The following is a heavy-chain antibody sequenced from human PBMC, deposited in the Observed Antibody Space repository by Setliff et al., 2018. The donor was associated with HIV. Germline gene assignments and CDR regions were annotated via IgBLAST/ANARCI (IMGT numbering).Heavy chain of an antibody. CDR3: ARDYYDYVWGSYRLFDY. D-gene: IGHD3-16*02. CDR2: VNHRGST. CDR1: GGSFSGYY. J-gene: IGHJ4*02. V-gene: IGHV4-34*01. Sequence: SETLSLTCAVYGGSFSGYYWSWNRQPPGKGMEWIGEVNHRGSTNYNPSLKSRVTISVDRSKNQFSLKLSSVTAADTAVYYCARDYYDYVWGSYRLFDYWGQGTLVTVSS.